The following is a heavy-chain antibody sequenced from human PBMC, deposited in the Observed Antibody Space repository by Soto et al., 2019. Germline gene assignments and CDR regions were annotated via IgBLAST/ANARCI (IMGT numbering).Heavy chain of an antibody. CDR3: AKDREWEPGAFDI. CDR2: ISGSGGST. V-gene: IGHV3-23*01. D-gene: IGHD1-26*01. CDR1: GFTFSSYA. Sequence: GGSLRLSCAASGFTFSSYAMSWVRQAPGKGLEWVSAISGSGGSTYYADSVKGRFTISRDNSKNTLYLQMNSLRAEDTAVYSCAKDREWEPGAFDIWGQGTMVTVSS. J-gene: IGHJ3*02.